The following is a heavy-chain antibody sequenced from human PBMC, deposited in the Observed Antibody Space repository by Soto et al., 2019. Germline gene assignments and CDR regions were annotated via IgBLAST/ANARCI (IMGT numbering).Heavy chain of an antibody. Sequence: QVQLQESGPGLVKPSETLSLTCTVSGGSISSYYWIWIRQPPGKGLEWIGYIYYSGSTNYNPSLKSRVTISVDTSKNQFSLKLSSVTAADTAVYYCARGESSYYYYYMDVWGKGTTVTVSS. V-gene: IGHV4-59*01. CDR3: ARGESSYYYYYMDV. CDR1: GGSISSYY. CDR2: IYYSGST. J-gene: IGHJ6*03. D-gene: IGHD2-2*01.